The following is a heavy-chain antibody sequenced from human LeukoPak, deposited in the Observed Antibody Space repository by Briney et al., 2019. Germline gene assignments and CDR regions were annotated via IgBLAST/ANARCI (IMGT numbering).Heavy chain of an antibody. Sequence: GGSLRLSCAASGFTFDEHPMHWVRQGPGKGLEWVALVSGDGDSTSYADSVKGRFTISRDNSKNSVFLQMNSLRTEDTALYYCAKKSGAPANFNYWGQGTLVTVSS. V-gene: IGHV3-43*02. CDR2: VSGDGDST. CDR3: AKKSGAPANFNY. J-gene: IGHJ4*02. CDR1: GFTFDEHP. D-gene: IGHD6-13*01.